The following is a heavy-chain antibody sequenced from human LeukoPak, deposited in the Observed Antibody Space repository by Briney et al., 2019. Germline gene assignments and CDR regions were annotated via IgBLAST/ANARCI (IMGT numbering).Heavy chain of an antibody. Sequence: SETLSLTCAVSGGSISSNNWWSWVRQPPGKGLEWIGDIYHSGSTNYSPSLKSRVTISVDKSKNQFFLKLNSVTAADTAVYYCAMSSGYYKPMDYWGQGTLVTVSS. CDR3: AMSSGYYKPMDY. D-gene: IGHD3-22*01. V-gene: IGHV4-4*02. CDR2: IYHSGST. J-gene: IGHJ4*02. CDR1: GGSISSNNW.